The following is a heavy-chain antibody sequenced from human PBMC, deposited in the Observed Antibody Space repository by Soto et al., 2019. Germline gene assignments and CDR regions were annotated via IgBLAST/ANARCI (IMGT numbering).Heavy chain of an antibody. J-gene: IGHJ3*02. Sequence: PGGSLRLSCAASGFTVSDDHMSWVRQAPGKGPEWVSVIYYGGTTYYADSVQGRFTISRDKSKNTLYLQMNDLRADDTAVYYCAREAAGFDIWGQGTMVPVSS. CDR1: GFTVSDDH. CDR2: IYYGGTT. CDR3: AREAAGFDI. V-gene: IGHV3-53*01.